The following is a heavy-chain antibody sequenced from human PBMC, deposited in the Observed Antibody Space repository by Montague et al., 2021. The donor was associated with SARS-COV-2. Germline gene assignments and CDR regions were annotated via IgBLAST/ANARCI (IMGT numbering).Heavy chain of an antibody. CDR1: GGSISSYY. CDR2: IYYSGST. D-gene: IGHD2-8*02. J-gene: IGHJ6*02. V-gene: IGHV4-59*01. CDR3: ARDLVAGGMDV. Sequence: SETLSLTCTVSGGSISSYYWSWIRQPPGKGLEWIGYIYYSGSTNYNPSLKSRVTISVDTSKNQFSLKLSSVTAADTAVYYCARDLVAGGMDVWGQGTTVTVPS.